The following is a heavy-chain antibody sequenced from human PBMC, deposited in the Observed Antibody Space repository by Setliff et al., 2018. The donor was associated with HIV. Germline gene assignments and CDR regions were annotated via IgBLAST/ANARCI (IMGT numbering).Heavy chain of an antibody. CDR2: ISPYNGDT. J-gene: IGHJ1*01. D-gene: IGHD3-22*01. CDR3: VRGVTRDISGYYRDEYFQH. Sequence: ASVKVSCKASGYRFNTYGISWVRQTPGQGLEWMGWISPYNGDTRFAQSLQGRVTLTTDTSTNTAYMGMRTLRSDDTAVYYCVRGVTRDISGYYRDEYFQHWCQGTPVTVSS. V-gene: IGHV1-18*01. CDR1: GYRFNTYG.